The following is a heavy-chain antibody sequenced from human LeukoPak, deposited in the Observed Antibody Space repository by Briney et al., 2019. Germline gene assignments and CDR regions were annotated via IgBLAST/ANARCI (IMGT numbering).Heavy chain of an antibody. Sequence: PSETLSLTCTVSGGSISSGDYSWSWIRQPPGKGLEWIGYIYYSGSTYYNPSLKSRVTISVDTSKNQFSLKLSSVTAADTAVYYCARDVVVVPAAISKGMDVWGQGTTVTVPS. J-gene: IGHJ6*02. CDR1: GGSISSGDYS. V-gene: IGHV4-30-4*01. CDR3: ARDVVVVPAAISKGMDV. CDR2: IYYSGST. D-gene: IGHD2-2*02.